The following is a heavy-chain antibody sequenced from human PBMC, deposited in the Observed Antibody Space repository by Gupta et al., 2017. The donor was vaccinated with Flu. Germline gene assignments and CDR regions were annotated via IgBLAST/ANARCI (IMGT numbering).Heavy chain of an antibody. Sequence: FTCSSFARSWVRQAPGKGLQWVSTSTGDGARTYYADSVKGRFIISRDNSKNTLYLQMSNLSAADTAIYYCADPIAVAGRGYWGRGTLVTVSS. J-gene: IGHJ4*02. CDR2: STGDGART. V-gene: IGHV3-23*01. CDR3: ADPIAVAGRGY. D-gene: IGHD6-19*01. CDR1: FTCSSFA.